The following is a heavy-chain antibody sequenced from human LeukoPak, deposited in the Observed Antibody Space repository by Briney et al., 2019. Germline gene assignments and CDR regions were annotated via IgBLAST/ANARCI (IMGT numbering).Heavy chain of an antibody. D-gene: IGHD1-26*01. V-gene: IGHV3-7*03. Sequence: GGSLRLSCAASGFTFSSYWMSWVRQAPGKGLEWVANIKQDGSEKYYVDSVKGRFTISRDNAKNSLYLQMNSLRAEDTAVYYCARGVGATTDAFDIWGQGTMVTVSS. CDR1: GFTFSSYW. J-gene: IGHJ3*02. CDR3: ARGVGATTDAFDI. CDR2: IKQDGSEK.